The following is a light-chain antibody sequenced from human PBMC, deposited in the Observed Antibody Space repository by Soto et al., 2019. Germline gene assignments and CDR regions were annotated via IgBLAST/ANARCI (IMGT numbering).Light chain of an antibody. Sequence: EIVLTQSPAPLSLSPGERATLSCRASQSVRNDLVWYHQKPGQAPRVLIYSASNRATGIPARFSGSGSGTDFTLTISSLEPEDFAVYYCRQRTNWPPTFGGGTKVEMK. J-gene: IGKJ4*01. V-gene: IGKV3-11*01. CDR2: SAS. CDR3: RQRTNWPPT. CDR1: QSVRND.